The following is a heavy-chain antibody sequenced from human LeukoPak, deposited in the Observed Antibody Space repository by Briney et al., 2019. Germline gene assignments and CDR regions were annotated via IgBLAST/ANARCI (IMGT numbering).Heavy chain of an antibody. V-gene: IGHV4-4*07. J-gene: IGHJ5*02. Sequence: SETLSLTCTVSGGSISSYYWSWIRQPAGKGLEWIGRIYTSGSTNYNPSLKSRVTMSVDTSKNQFSLKLSSVTAADTAVYYCARRRSDCSSTSCYDWFDPWGQGTLVTVSS. D-gene: IGHD2-2*01. CDR3: ARRRSDCSSTSCYDWFDP. CDR1: GGSISSYY. CDR2: IYTSGST.